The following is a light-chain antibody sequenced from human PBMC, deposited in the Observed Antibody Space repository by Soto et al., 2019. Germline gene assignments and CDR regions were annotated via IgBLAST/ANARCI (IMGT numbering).Light chain of an antibody. CDR3: QQSYSMPLA. CDR1: QSISSS. Sequence: VTITCRASQSISSSLNWYQQTPGKAPRLLIYGASSLQSGVPSRFSGSGSGTDFTLTISSLQPEDFVSYYCQQSYSMPLAFGGGTKVDIK. J-gene: IGKJ4*01. V-gene: IGKV1-39*01. CDR2: GAS.